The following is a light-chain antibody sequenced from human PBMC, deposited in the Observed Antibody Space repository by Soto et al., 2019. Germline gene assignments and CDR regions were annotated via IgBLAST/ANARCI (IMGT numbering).Light chain of an antibody. V-gene: IGKV3-20*01. J-gene: IGKJ5*01. CDR2: GAS. Sequence: EIVLTQSPGILYLSPGDRATLPCRASQTISSGFLAWYQQKPGQAPRLLIYGASSRATGFPDRFSGSGSGTDFTLTISGLEPEDSAVYYCQQYGSSSEITFGQGTRLEI. CDR3: QQYGSSSEIT. CDR1: QTISSGF.